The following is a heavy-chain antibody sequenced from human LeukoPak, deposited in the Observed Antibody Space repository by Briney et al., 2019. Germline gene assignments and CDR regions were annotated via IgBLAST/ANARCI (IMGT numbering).Heavy chain of an antibody. CDR1: GFTFSSYG. J-gene: IGHJ4*02. CDR2: ISYDGSNK. Sequence: GGSLRLSCAASGFTFSSYGMHWVRQAPGKGLEWVAVISYDGSNKYYADSVKGRFTISRDNAKNSLYLQMNSLRAEDTAVYYCARVGDSSGYYYEYYFDYWGQGTLVTVSS. CDR3: ARVGDSSGYYYEYYFDY. V-gene: IGHV3-30*03. D-gene: IGHD3-22*01.